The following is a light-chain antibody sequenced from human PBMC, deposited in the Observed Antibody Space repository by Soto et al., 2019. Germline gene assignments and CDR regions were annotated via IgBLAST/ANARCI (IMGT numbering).Light chain of an antibody. Sequence: EIVLTQSPATLSLSPGERATLSCRASQSVSSYLAWYQQKPGQAPRLLIYDASNRATGIPDRFSGSGSGTGFTLTISRLEPEDFAVYYCQQYGISPRTFGQGTKVDIK. V-gene: IGKV3-20*01. J-gene: IGKJ1*01. CDR2: DAS. CDR1: QSVSSY. CDR3: QQYGISPRT.